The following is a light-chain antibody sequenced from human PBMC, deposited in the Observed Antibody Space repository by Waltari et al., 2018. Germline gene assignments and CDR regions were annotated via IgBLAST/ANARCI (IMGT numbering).Light chain of an antibody. J-gene: IGLJ3*02. CDR3: QSYDSSLSGV. CDR1: SSNIGAGYD. CDR2: GNS. Sequence: QSVLTQPPSVSGAPGQRVTISCTGSSSNIGAGYDVNWYQQLPGTAPKLLIYGNSNRPSGVPDRFSGSKSGTSASLAITGLQAEDEADYYCQSYDSSLSGVFGGGTKLTVL. V-gene: IGLV1-40*01.